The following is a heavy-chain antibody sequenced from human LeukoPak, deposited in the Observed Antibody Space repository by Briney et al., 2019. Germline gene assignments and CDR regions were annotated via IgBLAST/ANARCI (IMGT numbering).Heavy chain of an antibody. J-gene: IGHJ4*02. D-gene: IGHD5-12*01. Sequence: SETLSLTCTVSGGSISSSSYYWGWIRQPPGKGLEWIGSVYYSGNTYYNPSLKSRVTISVDTSKNQFSLKLTSVTAADTAVYYCARAALRTPLTYFDYWGQGTLVTVS. CDR2: VYYSGNT. CDR3: ARAALRTPLTYFDY. CDR1: GGSISSSSYY. V-gene: IGHV4-39*07.